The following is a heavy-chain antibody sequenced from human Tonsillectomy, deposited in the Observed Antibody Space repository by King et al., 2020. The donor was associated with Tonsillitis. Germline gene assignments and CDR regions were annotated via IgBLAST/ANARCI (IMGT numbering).Heavy chain of an antibody. D-gene: IGHD3-9*01. CDR1: GFSLSTSGVG. CDR2: IYWNDDK. Sequence: ITLKESGPTLVKPTQTLTLTCTFSGFSLSTSGVGVGWIRQPPGKALEWLALIYWNDDKRHSPSLKSRLTITRDTSKNQVILTKTNMDPVDTATYYCVRSLYDILTGDSHWYFDLWGRGTLVTLSS. CDR3: VRSLYDILTGDSHWYFDL. J-gene: IGHJ2*01. V-gene: IGHV2-5*01.